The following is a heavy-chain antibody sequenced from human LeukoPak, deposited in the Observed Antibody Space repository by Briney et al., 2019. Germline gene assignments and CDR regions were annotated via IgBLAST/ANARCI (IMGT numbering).Heavy chain of an antibody. CDR2: IYYSGST. CDR3: ASRYCSGGSCYLDAFYI. J-gene: IGHJ3*02. V-gene: IGHV4-61*01. CDR1: GGSVSSGSYY. D-gene: IGHD2-15*01. Sequence: SETLSLTCTVSGGSVSSGSYYCSWIRQPPGKGLEWIGYIYYSGSTNYNPSLKSRVTISVDTSKNQFSLKLSSVTAADTAVYYCASRYCSGGSCYLDAFYIWGQGTMVTVSS.